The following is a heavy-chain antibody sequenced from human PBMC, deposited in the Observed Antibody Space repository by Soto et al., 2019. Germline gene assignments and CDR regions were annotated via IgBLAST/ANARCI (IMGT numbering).Heavy chain of an antibody. Sequence: SVKVSCKASGGTFSSYAISWVRQAPGQGLEWMGGIIPIFGTANYAQKFQGRVTITADESTSTAYMELSSLRSEDTAVYYCARVVCTQNDYGGNSEVCAFDIWGQGPTVTV. CDR2: IIPIFGTA. D-gene: IGHD4-17*01. CDR3: ARVVCTQNDYGGNSEVCAFDI. CDR1: GGTFSSYA. V-gene: IGHV1-69*13. J-gene: IGHJ3*02.